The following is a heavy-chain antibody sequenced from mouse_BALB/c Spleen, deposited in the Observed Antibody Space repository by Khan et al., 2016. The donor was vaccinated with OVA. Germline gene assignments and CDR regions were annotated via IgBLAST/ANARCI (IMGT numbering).Heavy chain of an antibody. Sequence: QIQLVQSGPELKKPGETVKISCKASGYTFTDYGMNWVKQAPGKDLKWMGWINTYTGEPTYADDFKGRFAFSLETSASTASLQINNLKNEDSATYFCARSNGNYWFAYWGQGTLVTVSA. CDR1: GYTFTDYG. CDR3: ARSNGNYWFAY. J-gene: IGHJ3*01. CDR2: INTYTGEP. V-gene: IGHV9-3-1*01. D-gene: IGHD2-1*01.